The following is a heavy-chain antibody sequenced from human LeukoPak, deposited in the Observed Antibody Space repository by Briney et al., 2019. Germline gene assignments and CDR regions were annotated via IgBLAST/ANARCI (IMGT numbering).Heavy chain of an antibody. CDR1: GDSISSYY. J-gene: IGHJ4*02. CDR3: ARAARWLQLTYFDY. V-gene: IGHV4-59*01. D-gene: IGHD5-24*01. CDR2: IYYSGST. Sequence: PSETLSLTCTVSGDSISSYYWSWIRQPPGKGLEWIGYIYYSGSTNYNPSLKSRVTISVDTSKNQFSLKLSSVTAADTAVYYCARAARWLQLTYFDYWGQGTLVTVSS.